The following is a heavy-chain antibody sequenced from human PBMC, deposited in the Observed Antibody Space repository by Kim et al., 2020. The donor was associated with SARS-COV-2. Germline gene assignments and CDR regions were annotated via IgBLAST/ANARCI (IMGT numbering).Heavy chain of an antibody. Sequence: GGSLRLSCAASGFTFDDYGMYWVRQAPGKGLEWVSGISWNSGYKGYAGSVKGRFTISRDNAKNSLYLQMNSLRAEDTALYYCAKDYVDTAMVEVISVGHYGLDVWGQGTTVTVSS. D-gene: IGHD5-18*01. J-gene: IGHJ6*02. V-gene: IGHV3-9*01. CDR2: ISWNSGYK. CDR3: AKDYVDTAMVEVISVGHYGLDV. CDR1: GFTFDDYG.